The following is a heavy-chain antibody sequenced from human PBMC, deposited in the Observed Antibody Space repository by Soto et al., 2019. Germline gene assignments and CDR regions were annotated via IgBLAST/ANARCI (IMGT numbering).Heavy chain of an antibody. D-gene: IGHD2-15*01. Sequence: PGEALTISCKGSGYSFTSYWISWVRQMPGKGLEWMGRIDPSDSYTNYSPSFQGHVTISADKSISTAYLQWSSLKASDTAMYYCASSLVVDPSYNWFAPWGQRTRGTVSS. CDR2: IDPSDSYT. J-gene: IGHJ5*02. CDR3: ASSLVVDPSYNWFAP. CDR1: GYSFTSYW. V-gene: IGHV5-10-1*01.